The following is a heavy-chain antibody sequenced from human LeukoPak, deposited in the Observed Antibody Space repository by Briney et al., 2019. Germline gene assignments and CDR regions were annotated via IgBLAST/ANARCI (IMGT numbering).Heavy chain of an antibody. Sequence: SETLSLTCTVSGGSISSYYWTLIRQTPGRGLEWIGQIYYIGSTNYNPSLKSRVTFSVDTSKNQFSLKLNFVTAADTAVYYCARRSHLVGAPFDIWGQGTMVTVSS. CDR1: GGSISSYY. CDR3: ARRSHLVGAPFDI. D-gene: IGHD1-26*01. CDR2: IYYIGST. V-gene: IGHV4-59*08. J-gene: IGHJ3*02.